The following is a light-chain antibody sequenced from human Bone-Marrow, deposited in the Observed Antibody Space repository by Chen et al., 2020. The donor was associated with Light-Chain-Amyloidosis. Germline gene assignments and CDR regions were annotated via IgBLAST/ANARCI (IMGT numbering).Light chain of an antibody. CDR2: EDD. V-gene: IGLV6-57*01. CDR1: SGSIATNY. CDR3: QSYQGNSQRV. Sequence: NFMLTPSHSVSESPGKTVIISCTRSSGSIATNYVQWYQQRPGSSPTTEIYEDDQRPAGVQDRFSGAIDSSSSSASLTISGLKTEDDADYYCQSYQGNSQRVFGGGTKLTVL. J-gene: IGLJ3*02.